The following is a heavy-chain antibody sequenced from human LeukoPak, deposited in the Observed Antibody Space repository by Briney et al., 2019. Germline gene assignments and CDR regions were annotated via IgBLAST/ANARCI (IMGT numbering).Heavy chain of an antibody. CDR1: GFTFSSYS. V-gene: IGHV3-48*04. Sequence: GGSLRLSCAASGFTFSSYSMNWVRQAPGKGLEWVSYISSSSSTIYYADSVKGRFTISRDNAKNSLYLQMNSLRAEDTAVYCCARMNPVTPYYYYYMDVWGKGTTVTVSS. CDR2: ISSSSSTI. CDR3: ARMNPVTPYYYYYMDV. J-gene: IGHJ6*03. D-gene: IGHD4-11*01.